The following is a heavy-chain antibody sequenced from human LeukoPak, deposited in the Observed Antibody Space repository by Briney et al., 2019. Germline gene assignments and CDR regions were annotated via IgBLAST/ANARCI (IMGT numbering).Heavy chain of an antibody. CDR1: GGSISSSSYY. J-gene: IGHJ3*02. D-gene: IGHD3-10*01. CDR2: IYYSGST. CDR3: ARAPFVYGSGNHAFDI. Sequence: PSETLSLTCTVSGGSISSSSYYWGWIRQPPGKGLEWIGSIYYSGSTYYNPSLKSRVTISVDKSKNQFSLKLSSVTAADTAVYYCARAPFVYGSGNHAFDIWGQGTMVTVSS. V-gene: IGHV4-39*07.